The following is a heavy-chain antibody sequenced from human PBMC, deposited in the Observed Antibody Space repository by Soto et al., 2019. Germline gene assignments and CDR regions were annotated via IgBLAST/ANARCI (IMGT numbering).Heavy chain of an antibody. CDR1: GFTFTSYT. V-gene: IGHV3-21*01. D-gene: IGHD3-3*01. Sequence: EVQLVESGGGLVKPGGSLRLSCEASGFTFTSYTMTWVRQAPGKGLEWVSSVSSSSDNIYYADSVKGRFTISRDNATASLYLQMQSLRAEDTAVYYCARERFGSPFDYWGQGTLVTVSS. J-gene: IGHJ4*02. CDR2: VSSSSDNI. CDR3: ARERFGSPFDY.